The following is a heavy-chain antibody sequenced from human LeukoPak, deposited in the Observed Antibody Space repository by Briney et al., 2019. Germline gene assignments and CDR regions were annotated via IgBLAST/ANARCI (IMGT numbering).Heavy chain of an antibody. J-gene: IGHJ4*02. D-gene: IGHD6-13*01. CDR3: ARVKYTSSWDAFDY. V-gene: IGHV3-48*02. CDR1: GFTFSYYS. Sequence: GGSLRLSCAVSGFTFSYYSMNWVRQAPGKGLEWVSYISSSGSTTYYADSVKGRFTVSRDNAKNSLYLQMNSLRDEDTAVYYCARVKYTSSWDAFDYWGQGTLVTVSS. CDR2: ISSSGSTT.